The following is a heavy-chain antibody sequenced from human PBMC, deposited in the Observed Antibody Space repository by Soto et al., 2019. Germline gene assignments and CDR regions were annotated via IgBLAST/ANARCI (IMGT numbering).Heavy chain of an antibody. Sequence: RILSCAASGFTFSSYGMHWVRQAPGKGLEWVAVISYDGSNKYYADSVKGRFTISRDNSKNTLYLQMNSLRAEDTAGYYCARDGDDAFDIWGQGTMVTVSS. V-gene: IGHV3-30*03. CDR3: ARDGDDAFDI. D-gene: IGHD7-27*01. J-gene: IGHJ3*02. CDR1: GFTFSSYG. CDR2: ISYDGSNK.